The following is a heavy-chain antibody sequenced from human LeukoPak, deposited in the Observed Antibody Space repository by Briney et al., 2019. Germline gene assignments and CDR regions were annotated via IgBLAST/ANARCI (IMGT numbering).Heavy chain of an antibody. CDR1: GFTFSSYA. CDR2: ISGSGGST. CDR3: AKVPYYTIFGLVTYFDY. J-gene: IGHJ4*02. Sequence: TGGSLRLSCAASGFTFSSYAMSWVRQAPGKGLEWVSAISGSGGSTYYADSVKGRFTISRDNSKNTLYLQMNSLRAEDTAVYYCAKVPYYTIFGLVTYFDYWGQGTLVTVSS. V-gene: IGHV3-23*01. D-gene: IGHD3-3*01.